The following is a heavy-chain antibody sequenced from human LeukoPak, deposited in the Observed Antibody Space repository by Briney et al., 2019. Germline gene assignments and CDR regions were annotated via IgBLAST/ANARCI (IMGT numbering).Heavy chain of an antibody. CDR3: LRTPRD. CDR1: GASIISPYW. D-gene: IGHD2-21*01. V-gene: IGHV4-4*02. Sequence: SETLSLTCAVSGASIISPYWLTWVRQPPGKGLEWVGEIYHDGNTNYNPSLKSRLSVSLDKSRNQFSLKLSFVTAADTAVYYCLRTPRDWGQGILVTVSS. J-gene: IGHJ4*02. CDR2: IYHDGNT.